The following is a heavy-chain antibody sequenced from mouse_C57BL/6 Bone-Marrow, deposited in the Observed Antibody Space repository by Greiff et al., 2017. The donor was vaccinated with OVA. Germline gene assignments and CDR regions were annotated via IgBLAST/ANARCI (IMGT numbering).Heavy chain of an antibody. J-gene: IGHJ2*01. CDR1: GYTFTSYW. CDR2: IDPNSGGT. CDR3: ARSGRLRRGGYFDY. Sequence: VQLQQPGAELVKPGASVKLSCKASGYTFTSYWMHWVKQRPGRGLEWIGRIDPNSGGTKYNEKFKSKATLTVDNPSSTAYLQLSSLTSEDSAVYDCARSGRLRRGGYFDYWGQGTTLTVSS. D-gene: IGHD2-4*01. V-gene: IGHV1-72*01.